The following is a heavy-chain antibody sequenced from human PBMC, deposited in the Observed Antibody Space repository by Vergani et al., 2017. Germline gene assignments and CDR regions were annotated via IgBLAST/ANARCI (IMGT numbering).Heavy chain of an antibody. CDR1: GYIFNSYY. Sequence: QVQLVQSGAAVKKPGASVKLSCKSSGYIFNSYYIHWVRQAPGQGLEWMGLLDPRGGPPTYAEKFEGRVTLTSDTSTSTFYMELRSLRSDDTAVYYCVRRRWERQEVDYWGQGTLVTV. CDR3: VRRRWERQEVDY. D-gene: IGHD1-26*01. J-gene: IGHJ4*02. CDR2: LDPRGGPP. V-gene: IGHV1-46*02.